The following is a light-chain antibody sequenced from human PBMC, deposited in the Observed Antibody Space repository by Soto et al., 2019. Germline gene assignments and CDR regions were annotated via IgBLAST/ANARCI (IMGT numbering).Light chain of an antibody. Sequence: DIQMTQSPSTLSASVGERVTITCRPSQSISSWLAWYHQKPGKAPKLMIYDAYSLESGVPSRFSGSGSGTDFTLTISRLEPEDFAVYYCQQYDTSPAWTCGQGTKVDIK. V-gene: IGKV1-5*01. CDR1: QSISSW. CDR3: QQYDTSPAWT. J-gene: IGKJ1*01. CDR2: DAY.